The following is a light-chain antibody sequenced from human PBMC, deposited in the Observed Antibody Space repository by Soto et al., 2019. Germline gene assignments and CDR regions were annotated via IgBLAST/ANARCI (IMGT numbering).Light chain of an antibody. CDR3: SSYSSSSTLGV. CDR1: NSDVGTYNY. J-gene: IGLJ3*02. Sequence: QYALTQPASVSGSPGQSITISCAGTNSDVGTYNYVSWYQHHPGKAPKLMIYGVSDRPSGVSNRFSGSKSGNTASLTISGLQAEDEADYYCSSYSSSSTLGVFGGGTKLTVL. CDR2: GVS. V-gene: IGLV2-14*01.